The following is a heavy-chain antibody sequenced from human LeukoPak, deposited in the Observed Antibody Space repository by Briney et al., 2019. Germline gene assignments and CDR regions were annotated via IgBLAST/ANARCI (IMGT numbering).Heavy chain of an antibody. Sequence: ASVKVSCKPSGYTLTGYYLHWVRQAPGQALEWMGWMNLNTGATAYSHNFQGRVAMSRDTSIDTAYMDLSSLTSDDTAVYYCARDRVGSGWPRPWYFEFWGQGTLVTVSS. V-gene: IGHV1-2*07. CDR2: MNLNTGAT. CDR1: GYTLTGYY. J-gene: IGHJ4*02. CDR3: ARDRVGSGWPRPWYFEF. D-gene: IGHD6-19*01.